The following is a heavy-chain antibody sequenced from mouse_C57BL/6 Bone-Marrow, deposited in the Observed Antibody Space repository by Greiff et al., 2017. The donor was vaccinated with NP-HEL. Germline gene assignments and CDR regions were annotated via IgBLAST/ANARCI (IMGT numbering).Heavy chain of an antibody. Sequence: VQLQQSGAELVRPGTSVKMSCKASGYTFTNYWIGWAKQRPGHGLEWIGDIYPGGGYTNYNEKFKGKATLTADKSFSTAYMQFSSLTSEDSAIYYCARKVLRIYAMDYWGQGTSVTVSS. J-gene: IGHJ4*01. CDR2: IYPGGGYT. CDR3: ARKVLRIYAMDY. V-gene: IGHV1-63*01. CDR1: GYTFTNYW. D-gene: IGHD1-1*01.